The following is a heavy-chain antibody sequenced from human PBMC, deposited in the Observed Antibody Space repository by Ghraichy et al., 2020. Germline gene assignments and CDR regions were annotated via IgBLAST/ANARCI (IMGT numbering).Heavy chain of an antibody. CDR1: GFTFSDYY. CDR2: ISSSGSTI. CDR3: ARETTIFGVVIIRYFDY. Sequence: GGSLRLSCAASGFTFSDYYMSWIRQAPGKGLEWVSYISSSGSTIYYADSVKGRFTISRDNAKNSLYLKMNSLRAEDTAVYYCARETTIFGVVIIRYFDYWGQGTLVTVSS. D-gene: IGHD3-3*01. V-gene: IGHV3-11*01. J-gene: IGHJ4*02.